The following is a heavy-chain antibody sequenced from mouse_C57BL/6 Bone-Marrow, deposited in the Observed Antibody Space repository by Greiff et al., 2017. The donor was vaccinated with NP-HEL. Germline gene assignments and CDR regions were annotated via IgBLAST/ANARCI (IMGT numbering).Heavy chain of an antibody. Sequence: EVQLVESGGGLVQPGGSMKLSCAASGFTFSDAWMDWVRQSPEKGLEWVAEIRNKANNHATYYAESVKGRFTISRDDSKSSVYLQMNSLRAEDTGIYYCTSNWDEYYFDYWGQGTTLTVSS. CDR3: TSNWDEYYFDY. CDR1: GFTFSDAW. D-gene: IGHD4-1*01. V-gene: IGHV6-6*01. J-gene: IGHJ2*01. CDR2: IRNKANNHAT.